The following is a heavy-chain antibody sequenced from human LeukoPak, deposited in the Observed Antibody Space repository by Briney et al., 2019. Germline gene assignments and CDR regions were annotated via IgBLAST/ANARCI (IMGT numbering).Heavy chain of an antibody. CDR3: ARDAQRGFDYSNSLQY. D-gene: IGHD4-11*01. J-gene: IGHJ4*02. Sequence: GRSLRLSCEASGFTFSHYAMHWVRQAPGKGLEWVAVIWSDATNRYYADSVKGRFTIYRDDSLKRVFLQMNSLRAEDTAVYYCARDAQRGFDYSNSLQYWGQGALVTVAS. CDR2: IWSDATNR. CDR1: GFTFSHYA. V-gene: IGHV3-33*01.